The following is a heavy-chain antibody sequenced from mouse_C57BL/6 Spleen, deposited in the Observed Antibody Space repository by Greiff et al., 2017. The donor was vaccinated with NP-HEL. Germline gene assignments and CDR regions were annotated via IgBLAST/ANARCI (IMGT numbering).Heavy chain of an antibody. V-gene: IGHV3-6*01. CDR1: GYSITSGYY. J-gene: IGHJ3*01. CDR3: AREGHYYGSSYDWFAY. CDR2: ISYAGSN. Sequence: EVQLQESGPGLVKPSQSLSLTCSVTGYSITSGYYWNWIRQFPGNKLEWMGYISYAGSNNYNPSLKNRISITSDTSKNQFFLKLNSVTTEDTATYYCAREGHYYGSSYDWFAYWGQGTLVTVSA. D-gene: IGHD1-1*01.